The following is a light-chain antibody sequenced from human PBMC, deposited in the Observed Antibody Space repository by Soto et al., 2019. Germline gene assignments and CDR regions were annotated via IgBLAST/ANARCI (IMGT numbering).Light chain of an antibody. CDR2: EAF. Sequence: DIQMTQSPSTLSSSIGDRVTITCRASQTISSWLAWYQQKPGKAPKLLIYEAFNLESGVPSRFSGSGSGTEFTLTIFSLQPDDFATYYCHQYHSYPWTFSQGTKVAIK. J-gene: IGKJ1*01. CDR1: QTISSW. V-gene: IGKV1-5*03. CDR3: HQYHSYPWT.